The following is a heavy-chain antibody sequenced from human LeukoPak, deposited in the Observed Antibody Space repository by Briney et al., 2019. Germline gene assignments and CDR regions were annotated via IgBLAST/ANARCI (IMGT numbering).Heavy chain of an antibody. D-gene: IGHD1-26*01. V-gene: IGHV1-18*01. CDR3: AKVDPPIIEGGRGEAFDV. CDR2: TSPYEDYP. CDR1: GYSFTNFG. Sequence: GASVKVFCKASGYSFTNFGITWVRQAPGQGLQWMGWTSPYEDYPTYAQKFQGRVTMTTETSTNTAYMELRSLTSDDTAVYYCAKVDPPIIEGGRGEAFDVWGQGTLVTVSS. J-gene: IGHJ3*01.